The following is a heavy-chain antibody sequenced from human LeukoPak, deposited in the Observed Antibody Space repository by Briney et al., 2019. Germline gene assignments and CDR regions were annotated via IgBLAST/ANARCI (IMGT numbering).Heavy chain of an antibody. D-gene: IGHD3-22*01. V-gene: IGHV1-69*13. CDR2: IIPIFGTA. J-gene: IGHJ6*02. CDR1: GGTFSSYA. CDR3: ARETRYYDSSGYSAYYYYYGMDV. Sequence: WASVKVSCKASGGTFSSYAISWVRQAPGQGLEWMGGIIPIFGTANYAQKFQGRVTITADESTSTAYMELSSLRSEDTAVYYCARETRYYDSSGYSAYYYYYGMDVWGQGTTVTVSS.